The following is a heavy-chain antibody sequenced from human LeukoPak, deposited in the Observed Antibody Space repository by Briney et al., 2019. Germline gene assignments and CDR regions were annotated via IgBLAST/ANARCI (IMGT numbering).Heavy chain of an antibody. D-gene: IGHD3-10*01. CDR2: FDPEDGET. CDR3: ATVSPVIYGSGTDPRYYYYGMDV. V-gene: IGHV1-24*01. Sequence: ASVKVSCKVSGYTLTELSMHWVRQAPGKGLEWMGGFDPEDGETIYAQKFQGRGTMTEDTSTDTAYMELSSLRSEDTAVYYCATVSPVIYGSGTDPRYYYYGMDVWGKGTTVTVSS. CDR1: GYTLTELS. J-gene: IGHJ6*04.